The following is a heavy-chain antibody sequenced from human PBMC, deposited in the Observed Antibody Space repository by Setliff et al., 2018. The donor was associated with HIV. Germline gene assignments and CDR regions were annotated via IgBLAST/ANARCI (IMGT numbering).Heavy chain of an antibody. Sequence: PSETLSLTCTVSGGSVSSGSYYWSWIRQPPGKGLEWIGYIYYSGSTKHNPSLKSRVTISLDTSRNQFSLKLTSVTAADTAVYYCARYSPRGYTLTGPYWGQGTLVTVSS. D-gene: IGHD6-25*01. J-gene: IGHJ4*02. CDR2: IYYSGST. CDR3: ARYSPRGYTLTGPY. V-gene: IGHV4-61*01. CDR1: GGSVSSGSYY.